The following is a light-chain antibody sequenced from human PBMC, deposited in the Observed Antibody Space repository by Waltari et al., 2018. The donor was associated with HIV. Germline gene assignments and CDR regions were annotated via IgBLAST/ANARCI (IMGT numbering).Light chain of an antibody. J-gene: IGKJ1*01. CDR2: GAS. Sequence: ETLMTQSPAIVSASPGAGVTLSCRARETDGANIAWHKQKFGQAPRLLIFGASTRATAIPYRLIGSGSGTDFTLTINNLQSEDFAVYYCQQYNRWPWTFGQGTRVEV. CDR3: QQYNRWPWT. V-gene: IGKV3-15*01. CDR1: ETDGAN.